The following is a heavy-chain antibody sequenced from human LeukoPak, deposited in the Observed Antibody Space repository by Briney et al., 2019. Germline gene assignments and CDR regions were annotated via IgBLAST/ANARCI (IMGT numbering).Heavy chain of an antibody. CDR2: IGPDGGTT. CDR1: GFTFYTYG. Sequence: GGSLRLSCAASGFTFYTYGMHWVRQAPGKGLEYVSGIGPDGGTTYYANSVKGRFTISRDNSKYMLYLQMGSLTDDDMAVYYCARGAQLTDFWGQGTLVTVSS. V-gene: IGHV3-64*01. D-gene: IGHD6-13*01. CDR3: ARGAQLTDF. J-gene: IGHJ4*02.